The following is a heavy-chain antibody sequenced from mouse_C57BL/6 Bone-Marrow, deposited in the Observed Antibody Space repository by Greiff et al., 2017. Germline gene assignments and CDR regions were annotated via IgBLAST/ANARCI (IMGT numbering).Heavy chain of an antibody. Sequence: VQLVESGAELVRPGTSVKMSCKASGYTFTNYWIGWAKQRPGHGLEWIGDIYPCGGYTNYNEKFKGKATLTADKSSSTAYMQFSSLTSEDSAIYYCARRLPHYYAMDYWGQGTSVTVSS. J-gene: IGHJ4*01. CDR2: IYPCGGYT. V-gene: IGHV1-63*01. CDR3: ARRLPHYYAMDY. CDR1: GYTFTNYW. D-gene: IGHD3-2*02.